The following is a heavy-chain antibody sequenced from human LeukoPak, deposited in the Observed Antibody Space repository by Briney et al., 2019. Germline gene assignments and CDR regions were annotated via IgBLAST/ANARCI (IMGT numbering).Heavy chain of an antibody. J-gene: IGHJ6*03. CDR2: ISYDGSNK. Sequence: PGRSLRLSCAASGFTFSSYGMHWVRQAPGKGLEWVAVISYDGSNKYYADSVKGRFTISRDNSKNTLYLQMNSLRAEDTAVYYCAKDYSRTPYYYYYMDVWGKGTTVTVSS. CDR3: AKDYSRTPYYYYYMDV. CDR1: GFTFSSYG. D-gene: IGHD6-13*01. V-gene: IGHV3-30*18.